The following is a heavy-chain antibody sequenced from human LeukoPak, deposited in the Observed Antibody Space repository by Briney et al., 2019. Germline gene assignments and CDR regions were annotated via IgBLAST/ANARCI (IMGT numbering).Heavy chain of an antibody. V-gene: IGHV3-74*01. CDR2: INSDGSST. Sequence: PGGSLRLSCAASGFTFSSYWMHWVRQAPGKGLVWVSRINSDGSSTSYADSVKGRFTISRDNSKNTLYLQMNSLRAEDTAVYYCAKDGTGGYSYGGSAFDIWGQGTMVTVSS. CDR3: AKDGTGGYSYGGSAFDI. J-gene: IGHJ3*02. CDR1: GFTFSSYW. D-gene: IGHD5-18*01.